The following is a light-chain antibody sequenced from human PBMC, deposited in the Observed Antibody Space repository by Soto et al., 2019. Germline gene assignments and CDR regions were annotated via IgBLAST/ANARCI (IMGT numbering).Light chain of an antibody. CDR3: SSYKTSSTVVV. J-gene: IGLJ2*01. Sequence: QSVQTQPASVSGSPGQSITISCTGTSSDIGGYNYVSWYQQYPGKAPKLMIFGVSDRPSGVSNRFSGSKSGTTASLTISGLQAEDEADYYCSSYKTSSTVVVFGGGTKLTVL. CDR1: SSDIGGYNY. CDR2: GVS. V-gene: IGLV2-14*01.